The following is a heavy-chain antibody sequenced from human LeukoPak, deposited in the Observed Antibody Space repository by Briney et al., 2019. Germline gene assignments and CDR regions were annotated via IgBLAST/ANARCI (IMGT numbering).Heavy chain of an antibody. CDR1: GFTFSSYW. CDR2: IKQDGSEK. Sequence: PGGSLRLSCAASGFTFSSYWMSWVRQAPGKGLEWVANIKQDGSEKYYVDSVKGRFTISRDNAKNSLYLQMNSLRAEDTAVYYCARVRDCGGDCYNYYLDYWGQGTLVTVSS. J-gene: IGHJ4*02. V-gene: IGHV3-7*01. CDR3: ARVRDCGGDCYNYYLDY. D-gene: IGHD2-21*02.